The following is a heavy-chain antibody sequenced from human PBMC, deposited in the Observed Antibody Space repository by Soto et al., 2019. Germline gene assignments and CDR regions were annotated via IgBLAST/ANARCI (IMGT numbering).Heavy chain of an antibody. CDR3: ARHKYGSSTSCYRSYGMDV. J-gene: IGHJ6*02. V-gene: IGHV5-51*01. Sequence: GESLKISCKGSGYSFTSYWIGWVRQMPGKGLEWMGIIYPGDSDTRYSPSFQGQVTISADKSISTAYLQWSSLKASDTAMYYCARHKYGSSTSCYRSYGMDVWGQGTTVTVSS. CDR1: GYSFTSYW. CDR2: IYPGDSDT. D-gene: IGHD2-2*01.